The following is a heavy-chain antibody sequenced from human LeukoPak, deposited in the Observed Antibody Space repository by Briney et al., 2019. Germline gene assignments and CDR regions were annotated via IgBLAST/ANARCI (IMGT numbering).Heavy chain of an antibody. CDR1: GGSINSNYW. CDR2: IYHTGNV. J-gene: IGHJ4*02. D-gene: IGHD3-3*01. CDR3: ARHYDLWSGYNY. Sequence: PSETLSLTCAVSGGSINSNYWWTWVRQSPGKGLEWIGEIYHTGNVNYNLSLESRVTISRDRSKNQFSLMLRSVTAADTAVYYCARHYDLWSGYNYWGQGLLVTVSS. V-gene: IGHV4/OR15-8*02.